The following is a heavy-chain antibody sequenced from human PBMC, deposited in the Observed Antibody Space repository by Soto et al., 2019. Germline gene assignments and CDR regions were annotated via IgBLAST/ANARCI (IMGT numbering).Heavy chain of an antibody. D-gene: IGHD3-16*02. CDR3: ARGRRRLGELSLLGY. V-gene: IGHV4-59*01. Sequence: PSETLSLTCTVSGGSISSYYWSWIRQPPGKGLEWIGYIYYSGSTNYNPSLKSRVTITVDTSKNQFSLKLRSVTAADTAVYYCARGRRRLGELSLLGYWGQGTLVTVSS. J-gene: IGHJ4*02. CDR1: GGSISSYY. CDR2: IYYSGST.